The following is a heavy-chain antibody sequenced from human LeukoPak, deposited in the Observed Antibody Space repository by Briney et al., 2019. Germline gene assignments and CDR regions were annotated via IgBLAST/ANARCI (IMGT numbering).Heavy chain of an antibody. CDR1: GVSTSSYY. CDR2: IYYIGSS. V-gene: IGHV4-59*08. J-gene: IGHJ4*02. D-gene: IGHD1-14*01. Sequence: SSETLSLTCTVSGVSTSSYYWSWIRQPPGKGLEWIGYIYYIGSSNYNPSLKSPVTISVDTSTNQFPLKLSSVTAADTAVYYCARLVARTGWNFDYWGQGTLVTVSS. CDR3: ARLVARTGWNFDY.